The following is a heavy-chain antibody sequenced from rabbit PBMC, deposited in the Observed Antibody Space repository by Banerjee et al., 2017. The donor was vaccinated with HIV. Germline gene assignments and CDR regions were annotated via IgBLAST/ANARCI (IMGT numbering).Heavy chain of an antibody. Sequence: QSLEESGGDLVKPGASLTLSCTASGIDFSFYDYMCWVRQAPGKGLEWIACIGAGNSEIYYASWAKGRFTISKTSSTTVTLQMTSLTAADTATYFCARVAAAGGYLYGMDLWGPGTLVTVS. CDR2: IGAGNSEI. V-gene: IGHV1S40*01. CDR1: GIDFSFYDY. D-gene: IGHD1-1*01. CDR3: ARVAAAGGYLYGMDL. J-gene: IGHJ6*01.